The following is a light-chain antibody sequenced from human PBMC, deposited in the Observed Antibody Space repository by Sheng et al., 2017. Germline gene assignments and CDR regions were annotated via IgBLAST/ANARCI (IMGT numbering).Light chain of an antibody. V-gene: IGKV1-39*01. J-gene: IGKJ2*01. CDR2: ASS. CDR3: QKTYNVPYT. Sequence: DIQMTQSPSSLSASIGDRVTITCRASQGIGNYLNWYHQRPGKAPKLLISASSSLQSGVPSRFSGSGSETDFTLTISSLQPEDFASYYCQKTYNVPYTFGQGTKLDIK. CDR1: QGIGNY.